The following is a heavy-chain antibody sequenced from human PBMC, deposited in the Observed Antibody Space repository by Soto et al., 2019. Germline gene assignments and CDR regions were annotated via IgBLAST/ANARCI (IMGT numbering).Heavy chain of an antibody. V-gene: IGHV3-30*03. CDR1: GFSFSSYG. Sequence: GRSLRLSCAASGFSFSSYGMHWVPQAPGKALEWVAVIPYDGSNKYYADSVKGRFTISRDNSKNTLYLQMNSLRAEDTAVYYCARTSSWLYYYYYYGMDVWGQGTTVTVSS. J-gene: IGHJ6*02. CDR2: IPYDGSNK. D-gene: IGHD6-13*01. CDR3: ARTSSWLYYYYYYGMDV.